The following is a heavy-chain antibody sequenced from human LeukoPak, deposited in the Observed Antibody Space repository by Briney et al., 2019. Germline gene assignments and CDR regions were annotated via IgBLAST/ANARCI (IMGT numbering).Heavy chain of an antibody. V-gene: IGHV4-39*07. CDR2: IYYSRST. J-gene: IGHJ4*02. Sequence: SETLSLTCNVSGGSISSSSYYWGWVRQPPGKGLEWIGSIYYSRSTYYNPSLKSRVTISVDTSKNQFSLKLSSVTAADTAVYYCASSGSYYRYDYWGQGTLVTVSS. D-gene: IGHD1-26*01. CDR3: ASSGSYYRYDY. CDR1: GGSISSSSYY.